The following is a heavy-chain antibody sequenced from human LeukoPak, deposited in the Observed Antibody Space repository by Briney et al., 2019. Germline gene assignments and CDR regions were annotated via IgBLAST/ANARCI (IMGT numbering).Heavy chain of an antibody. D-gene: IGHD3-22*01. J-gene: IGHJ6*03. CDR3: ARMYYYDTADYYYYYMDV. CDR1: GGSISSYY. V-gene: IGHV4-4*07. Sequence: SETLSLTCTVSGGSISSYYWSWIRQPAGKGLVWIGRIYTSGSTNYNPSLKSRVTMSVDTSKNQFSLKLSSVTAADTAVYYCARMYYYDTADYYYYYMDVWGKGTTVTVSS. CDR2: IYTSGST.